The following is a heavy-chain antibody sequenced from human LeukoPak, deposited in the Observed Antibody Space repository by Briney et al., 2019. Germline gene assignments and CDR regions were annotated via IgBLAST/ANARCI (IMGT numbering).Heavy chain of an antibody. J-gene: IGHJ4*02. Sequence: PGGSLRLSCAASGFTFSSYAMSWVRQAPGKGLEWVSAISGSGGSTYYADSVKGRFTISRDNSKNTLYLQMNSLGAEDTAVYYCARSGRGSWYGDYWGQGTLVTVSS. D-gene: IGHD6-13*01. CDR2: ISGSGGST. CDR1: GFTFSSYA. CDR3: ARSGRGSWYGDY. V-gene: IGHV3-23*01.